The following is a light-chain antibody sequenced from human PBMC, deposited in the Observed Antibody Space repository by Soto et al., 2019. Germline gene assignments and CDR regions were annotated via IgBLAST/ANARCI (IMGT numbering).Light chain of an antibody. CDR1: QSLSSSY. CDR2: GTS. J-gene: IGKJ2*01. V-gene: IGKV3-20*01. CDR3: QQYGSPPYT. Sequence: EIVLTQSPGTLSLSPGERATLSCRASQSLSSSYLAWYQHKPGQAPRLLIYGTSNRATVVPVTFSGSRSETDFTLTISRLEPEDSAVYYCQQYGSPPYTFGQGTQLEI.